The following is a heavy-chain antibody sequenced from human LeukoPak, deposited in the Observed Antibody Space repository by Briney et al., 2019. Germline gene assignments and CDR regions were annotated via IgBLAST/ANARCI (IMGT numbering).Heavy chain of an antibody. J-gene: IGHJ5*02. Sequence: ASVRVSCTASGFTFTSSAMQWVRQARGQRLEWIACIIVGSGNTNYAQTFQERFTITRDMSTNTLYMELSSLRSEDTAVYDCSAVNVWYYDFWSGSVEDNWFDHWGQGTLVTVSS. D-gene: IGHD3-3*01. V-gene: IGHV1-58*02. CDR1: GFTFTSSA. CDR2: IIVGSGNT. CDR3: SAVNVWYYDFWSGSVEDNWFDH.